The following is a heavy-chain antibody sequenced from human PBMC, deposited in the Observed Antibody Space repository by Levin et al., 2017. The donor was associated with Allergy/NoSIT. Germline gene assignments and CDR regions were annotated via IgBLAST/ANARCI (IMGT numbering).Heavy chain of an antibody. CDR2: INPKTGGT. Sequence: ASVKVSCKASGHTFSGYYLNWVRQAPGQGLEWMGWINPKTGGTYYEQKFQGRVTMTWDTSISTASMELSGLRSDDTDVFYCAKSGYCDSTSCYNWFDPWGQGTLVIVSS. D-gene: IGHD2-2*01. V-gene: IGHV1-2*02. CDR1: GHTFSGYY. J-gene: IGHJ5*02. CDR3: AKSGYCDSTSCYNWFDP.